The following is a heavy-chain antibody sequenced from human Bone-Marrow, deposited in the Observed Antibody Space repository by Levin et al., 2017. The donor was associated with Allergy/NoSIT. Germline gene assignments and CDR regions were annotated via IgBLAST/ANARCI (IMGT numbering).Heavy chain of an antibody. CDR3: ARQLWFGEPPYYYYGMDV. Sequence: QTLSLTCTFSGFSLSTSGMCVSWIRQPPGKALEWLARIDWDDDKYYSTSLKTRLTISKDTSKNQVVLTMTNMDPVDTATYYCARQLWFGEPPYYYYGMDVWGQGTTVTVSS. J-gene: IGHJ6*02. D-gene: IGHD3-10*01. V-gene: IGHV2-70*11. CDR2: IDWDDDK. CDR1: GFSLSTSGMC.